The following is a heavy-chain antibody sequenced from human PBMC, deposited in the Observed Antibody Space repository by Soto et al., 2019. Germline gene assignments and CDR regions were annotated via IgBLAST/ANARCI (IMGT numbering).Heavy chain of an antibody. CDR3: AKDLRQQWLVRKAAFDI. J-gene: IGHJ3*02. V-gene: IGHV3-23*01. CDR1: GFTFSSYA. CDR2: ISGSGGST. D-gene: IGHD6-19*01. Sequence: PGGSLRLSCAASGFTFSSYAMSWVRQAPGKGLEWVSAISGSGGSTYYADSVKGRFTISRDNSKNTLYLQMNSLRAEDTAVYYCAKDLRQQWLVRKAAFDIWGQGTMVTVPS.